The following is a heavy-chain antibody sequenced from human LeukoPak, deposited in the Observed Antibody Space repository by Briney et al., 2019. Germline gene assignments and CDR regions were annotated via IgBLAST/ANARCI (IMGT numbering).Heavy chain of an antibody. CDR1: GFTFSDYY. D-gene: IGHD2/OR15-2a*01. CDR2: ISSSGSTI. CDR3: AGDPLSPWAFDI. J-gene: IGHJ3*02. V-gene: IGHV3-11*01. Sequence: GGSLRLSCAASGFTFSDYYMSWIRQAPGKGLEWVSYISSSGSTIYYADSVKGRFTISRDNAKNSLYLQMNSLRAEDTAVYYCAGDPLSPWAFDIWGQGTMVTVSS.